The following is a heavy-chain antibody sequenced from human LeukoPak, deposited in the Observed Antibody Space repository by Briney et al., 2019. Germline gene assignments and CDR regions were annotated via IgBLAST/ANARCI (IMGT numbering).Heavy chain of an antibody. CDR2: IKKDGSEK. CDR3: ARSRYSSGWYVDY. CDR1: GFTFSSYW. Sequence: GGSLRLSCAASGFTFSSYWMSWVRQVPGKGLEWVANIKKDGSEKKYVDSVKGRFTISRDNAKNSLYLQMNSLRAEDTAVYYCARSRYSSGWYVDYWGQGTLVTVSS. V-gene: IGHV3-7*01. D-gene: IGHD6-19*01. J-gene: IGHJ4*02.